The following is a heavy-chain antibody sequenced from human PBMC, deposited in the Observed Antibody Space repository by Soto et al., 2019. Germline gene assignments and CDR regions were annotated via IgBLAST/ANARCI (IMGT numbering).Heavy chain of an antibody. Sequence: GGSLRLSCAASGFTFNDYSMNWVRQAPGKGLEWVSSISSSSRFLYYADSMKGRLTVSRDNAKNSLYLQMISLRAEDTAVYYCAREGDSSGYPVYFDSWGQGTVVTVSS. CDR2: ISSSSRFL. D-gene: IGHD3-22*01. J-gene: IGHJ4*02. V-gene: IGHV3-21*01. CDR1: GFTFNDYS. CDR3: AREGDSSGYPVYFDS.